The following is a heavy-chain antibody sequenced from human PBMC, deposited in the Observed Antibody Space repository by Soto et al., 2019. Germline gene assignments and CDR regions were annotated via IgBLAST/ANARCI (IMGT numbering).Heavy chain of an antibody. V-gene: IGHV3-23*01. CDR3: ATSTRYSSSSSDYYYYGMDV. CDR1: GFTFSSYA. CDR2: ISGSGGST. D-gene: IGHD6-6*01. Sequence: EVQLLESGGGLVQPGGSLRLSCAASGFTFSSYAMSWVRQAPGKGLEWVSAISGSGGSTYYADSVKGRFTISRDNSKNTLYLQMNSLGAEDTAVYYCATSTRYSSSSSDYYYYGMDVWGQGTTVTVSS. J-gene: IGHJ6*02.